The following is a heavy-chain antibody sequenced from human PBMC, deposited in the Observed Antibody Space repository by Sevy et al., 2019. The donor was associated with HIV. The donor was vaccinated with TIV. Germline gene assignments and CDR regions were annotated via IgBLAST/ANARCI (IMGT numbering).Heavy chain of an antibody. V-gene: IGHV3-23*01. Sequence: GGSLRLSCAASGFTFSNYAMSWVRQTPGKGLEWVSAISGSADATYYTDSVKGRFTISRDNSKNTMYLQINSLRAEDTAVYYCVKEVSQYSYSDYWGQGTLVTVSS. CDR3: VKEVSQYSYSDY. J-gene: IGHJ4*02. D-gene: IGHD5-18*01. CDR2: ISGSADAT. CDR1: GFTFSNYA.